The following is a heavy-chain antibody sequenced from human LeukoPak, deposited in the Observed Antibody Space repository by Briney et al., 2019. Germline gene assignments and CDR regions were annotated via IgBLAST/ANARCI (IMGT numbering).Heavy chain of an antibody. CDR1: GYTFTSYY. CDR2: INTNTGNP. D-gene: IGHD2-2*01. Sequence: EASVKVSCKASGYTFTSYYMHWVRQAPGQGLEWMGWINTNTGNPTYAQGFTGRFVFSLDTSVSTAYLQISSLKAEDTAVYYCARDQLGLDYWGQGTLVTVSS. J-gene: IGHJ4*02. V-gene: IGHV7-4-1*02. CDR3: ARDQLGLDY.